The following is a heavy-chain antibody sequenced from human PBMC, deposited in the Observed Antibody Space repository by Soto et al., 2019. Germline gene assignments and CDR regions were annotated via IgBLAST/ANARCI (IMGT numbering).Heavy chain of an antibody. V-gene: IGHV3-48*01. J-gene: IGHJ4*02. CDR3: ARPLTGTFDY. CDR2: ISSSSSTI. D-gene: IGHD1-20*01. CDR1: GFTFSSYS. Sequence: EVQLVESGGGLVQPGGSLRLSCAASGFTFSSYSMNWVRQAPGKGLEWVSYISSSSSTIYYADSVKGRFTISRDNAKNSLYLQMNSLRAEDTAVYYCARPLTGTFDYWGQGTLVTVFS.